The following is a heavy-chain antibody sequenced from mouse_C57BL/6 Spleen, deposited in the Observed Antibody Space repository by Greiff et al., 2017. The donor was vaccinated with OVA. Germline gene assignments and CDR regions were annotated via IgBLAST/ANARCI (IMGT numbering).Heavy chain of an antibody. CDR2: IDPETGGT. V-gene: IGHV1-15*01. Sequence: VQLQQSGAELVRPGASVTLSCKASGYTFTDYEMHWVKQTPVHGLEWIGAIDPETGGTAYNQKFKGKAILTADKSSSTAYMELRSLTSEDSAVYYCTISTAQEFAYWGQGTLVTVSA. J-gene: IGHJ3*01. CDR1: GYTFTDYE. D-gene: IGHD3-2*02. CDR3: TISTAQEFAY.